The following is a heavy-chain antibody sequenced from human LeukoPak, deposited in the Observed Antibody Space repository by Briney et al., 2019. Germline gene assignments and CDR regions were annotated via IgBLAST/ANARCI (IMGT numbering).Heavy chain of an antibody. CDR1: GGSISSYY. D-gene: IGHD6-13*01. CDR2: IYYSGST. CDR3: AGGYDLPQLVDY. Sequence: SETLSLTCTVSGGSISSYYWSWIRQPPGKGLEWIGYIYYSGSTNYNPSLKSRVTISVNTSKNQFSLKLSSVTAADTAVYYCAGGYDLPQLVDYWGQGTLVTVSS. V-gene: IGHV4-59*01. J-gene: IGHJ4*02.